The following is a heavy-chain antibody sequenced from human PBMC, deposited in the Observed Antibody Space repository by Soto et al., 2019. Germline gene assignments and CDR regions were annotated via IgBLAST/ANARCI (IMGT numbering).Heavy chain of an antibody. CDR3: ARRSLSSGWFDY. V-gene: IGHV4-38-2*01. CDR2: IYHSGST. J-gene: IGHJ4*02. D-gene: IGHD6-19*01. CDR1: GYSISSGYY. Sequence: SETLSLTCAVSGYSISSGYYRGWIRQPPGKGLEWIGSIYHSGSTYYNPSLKSRVTISVDTSKNQFSLKLSSVTAADTAVYYCARRSLSSGWFDYWGQGTLVTVSS.